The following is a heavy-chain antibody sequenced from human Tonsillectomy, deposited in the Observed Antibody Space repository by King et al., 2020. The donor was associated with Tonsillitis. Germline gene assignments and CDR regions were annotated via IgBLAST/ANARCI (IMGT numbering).Heavy chain of an antibody. CDR2: FDPEDGET. J-gene: IGHJ3*02. Sequence: QLVQSGAEVKKPGASVKVSCKVSGYTLTELSMHWVRQAPGKGLEWMGGFDPEDGETIHAQKFQGRVTMTEDTSTDTAYMELSSLRSEDTAVYYCATVIMAVGSKRGAFDIWGQGTMVTVSS. V-gene: IGHV1-24*01. CDR1: GYTLTELS. D-gene: IGHD6-19*01. CDR3: ATVIMAVGSKRGAFDI.